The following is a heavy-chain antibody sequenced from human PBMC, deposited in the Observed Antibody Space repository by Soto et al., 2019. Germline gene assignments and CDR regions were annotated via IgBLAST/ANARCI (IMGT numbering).Heavy chain of an antibody. CDR2: ISGSGDST. J-gene: IGHJ4*02. D-gene: IGHD1-26*01. CDR3: ARRGSGSYYDY. Sequence: GGSLRLSCAASGFTFSSYSMRWVRQAPGKGLEWVSAISGSGDSTYYADSVKGRFTTSRDNSKNTLYLQMNSLRAEDTAVYYCARRGSGSYYDYWGQGTLVTVSS. CDR1: GFTFSSYS. V-gene: IGHV3-23*01.